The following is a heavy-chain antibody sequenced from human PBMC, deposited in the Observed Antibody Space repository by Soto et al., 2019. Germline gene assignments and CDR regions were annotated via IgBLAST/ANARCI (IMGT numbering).Heavy chain of an antibody. CDR3: ARTLXGPLTGRNPPSWFDP. J-gene: IGHJ5*02. V-gene: IGHV4-34*01. D-gene: IGHD3-9*01. CDR2: INHSGST. CDR1: GASFSGYY. Sequence: SETLSLTCAAYGASFSGYYWTWSRQPPGTGLEWIGRINHSGSTNYNPSLKSRVTISVDTSKNQFSLKLSSVTAADTAVYYCARTLXGPLTGRNPPSWFDPWGQGTLVTVSS.